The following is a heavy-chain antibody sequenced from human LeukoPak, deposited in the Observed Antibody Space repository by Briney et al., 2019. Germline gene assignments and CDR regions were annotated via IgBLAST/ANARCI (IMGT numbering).Heavy chain of an antibody. CDR1: GGSFNGYY. CDR2: INHSGST. V-gene: IGHV4-34*01. CDR3: ARGIPNAFDI. Sequence: SETLSLTCAVFGGSFNGYYWSWIRQPPGKGPEWIGEINHSGSTNYNPSLKSRVTISVDTSKNQFSLKLSSVTAADTTIYYCARGIPNAFDIWGQGTLVTVSS. J-gene: IGHJ3*02.